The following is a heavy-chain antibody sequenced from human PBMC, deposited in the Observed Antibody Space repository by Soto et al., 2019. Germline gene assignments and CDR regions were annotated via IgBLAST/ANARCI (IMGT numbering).Heavy chain of an antibody. CDR3: ARGRYYGSGSYSGGYYYCYGMDV. J-gene: IGHJ6*02. CDR2: IYYSGST. D-gene: IGHD3-10*01. V-gene: IGHV4-31*03. CDR1: GGSISSGVYY. Sequence: PSEILSLTCTVSGGSISSGVYYWSWIRQHPGKGLEWIGYIYYSGSTYYNPSLKSRVTISVDTSKNQFSLKLSSVTAADTAVYYCARGRYYGSGSYSGGYYYCYGMDVWGQGTTVTVSS.